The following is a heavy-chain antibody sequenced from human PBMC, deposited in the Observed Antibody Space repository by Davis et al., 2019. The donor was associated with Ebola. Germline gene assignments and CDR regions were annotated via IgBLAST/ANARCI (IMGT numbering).Heavy chain of an antibody. CDR2: INHSGST. D-gene: IGHD1-1*01. CDR3: ARAGSNGMDV. Sequence: PSETLSLTCAVYGGSFSGYYWSWIRQPPGKGLEWIGEINHSGSTNYNPSLKSRVTISVDTSKNQFSLKLSSVTAADTAVYYCARAGSNGMDVWGQGTTVTVSS. V-gene: IGHV4-34*01. CDR1: GGSFSGYY. J-gene: IGHJ6*02.